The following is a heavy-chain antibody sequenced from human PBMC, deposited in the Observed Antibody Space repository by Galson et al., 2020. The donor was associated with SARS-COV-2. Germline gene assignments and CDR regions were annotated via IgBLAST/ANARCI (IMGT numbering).Heavy chain of an antibody. V-gene: IGHV4-34*01. D-gene: IGHD3-22*01. CDR1: GGSFSGYY. CDR2: ISHSGST. CDR3: ARDTRDFYDSNSYYFYYYGVDV. J-gene: IGHJ6*02. Sequence: SETLSLTCAVSGGSFSGYYWSWIRQPPGKGLEWIGEISHSGSTNYNPSLKSRVTMSVDTSKNQFSLKLTSLTTADTAVYYCARDTRDFYDSNSYYFYYYGVDVWGQGTTVTVSS.